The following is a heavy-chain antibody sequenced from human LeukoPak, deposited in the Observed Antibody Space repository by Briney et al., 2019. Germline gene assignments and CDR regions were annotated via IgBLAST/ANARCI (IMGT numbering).Heavy chain of an antibody. V-gene: IGHV3-23*01. CDR2: ISNSGGST. CDR3: ARDSNGPAF. D-gene: IGHD3-22*01. Sequence: GGSLRLSCSASGFTLSNYAMNWVRQTPGKGLEWVSGISNSGGSTYYADSVKGRFTVSRDSSKNTLYFQMNNLRADDTAVYYCARDSNGPAFWGQGTLVTVSS. CDR1: GFTLSNYA. J-gene: IGHJ4*02.